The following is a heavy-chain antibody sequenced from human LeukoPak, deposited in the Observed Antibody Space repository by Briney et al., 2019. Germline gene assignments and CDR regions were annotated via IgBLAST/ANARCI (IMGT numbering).Heavy chain of an antibody. CDR2: IKQDGSEK. D-gene: IGHD1-7*01. CDR3: ARGWNYAFRFDY. CDR1: GFTFSSFN. Sequence: GGSLRLSCAASGFTFSSFNMNWVRQAPGKGLEWVAHIKQDGSEKYYVDSVKGRFTISRDNAKNLVYLQMNSLRAEDTAVYYCARGWNYAFRFDYWGQGTLVTVSS. J-gene: IGHJ4*02. V-gene: IGHV3-7*01.